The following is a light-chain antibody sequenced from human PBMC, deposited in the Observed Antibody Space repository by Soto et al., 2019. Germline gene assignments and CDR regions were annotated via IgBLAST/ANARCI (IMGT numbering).Light chain of an antibody. J-gene: IGKJ4*01. CDR3: QNYNYWPPAT. V-gene: IGKV3-15*01. Sequence: EIVMTQSPATLSVSPGERGTLSCRASQNIRSNVAWYQQRPDQAPRLLIFGASVRATGVPDRFSGSGSGTDFTLTINSLQSEDSAVYYCQNYNYWPPATFGGGTKVEI. CDR1: QNIRSN. CDR2: GAS.